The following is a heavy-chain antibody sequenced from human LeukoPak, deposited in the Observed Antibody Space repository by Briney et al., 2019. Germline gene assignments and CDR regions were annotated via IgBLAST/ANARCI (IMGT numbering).Heavy chain of an antibody. CDR2: ITPSGSTV. CDR1: GFSFSSYD. J-gene: IGHJ4*02. D-gene: IGHD5-24*01. Sequence: AGGSLRLSCVASGFSFSSYDMKWVRQAPGKGLEWISYITPSGSTVYYADPVKGRFTISRDNAKNSLSLQMNSLRAEDTGIYYCARETRLRWTNYWGQGTLVTVSS. CDR3: ARETRLRWTNY. V-gene: IGHV3-48*03.